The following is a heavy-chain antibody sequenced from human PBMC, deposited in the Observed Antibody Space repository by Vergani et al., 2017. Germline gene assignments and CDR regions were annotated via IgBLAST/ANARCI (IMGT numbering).Heavy chain of an antibody. Sequence: QVQLQKWGAGLLKPSETLSLTCAVYGGSFSGYYWSWIRQPPGKGLEWIGYIYYSGSTNYNPSLKSRVTMSVDTSKNQFSLKLSSVTAADTAVYYCARGRDGYNLYFDYWGQGTLVTVSS. D-gene: IGHD5-24*01. CDR2: IYYSGST. CDR3: ARGRDGYNLYFDY. CDR1: GGSFSGYY. V-gene: IGHV4-34*11. J-gene: IGHJ4*02.